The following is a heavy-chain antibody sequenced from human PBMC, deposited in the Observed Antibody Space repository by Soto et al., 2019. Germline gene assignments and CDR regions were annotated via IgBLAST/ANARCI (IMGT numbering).Heavy chain of an antibody. CDR3: ARRPVRGGNSGVGFDP. Sequence: PSETLSLTCTVSCDSIGSVKYHWGWIRQSPGKGLEWIGSMYSTGSTQYNPSLKSRVTMSVDTSTNQFSLKLRSVTAADTAIYYCARRPVRGGNSGVGFDPWGQGTLVTVSS. CDR2: MYSTGST. J-gene: IGHJ5*02. D-gene: IGHD2-15*01. V-gene: IGHV4-39*01. CDR1: CDSIGSVKYH.